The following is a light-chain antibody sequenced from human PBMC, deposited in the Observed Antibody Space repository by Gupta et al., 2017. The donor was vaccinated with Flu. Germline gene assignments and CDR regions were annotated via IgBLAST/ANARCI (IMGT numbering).Light chain of an antibody. Sequence: EIVLTQSPGTLSLSPGERATLSCRASQTIYNNYLAWYQQKPGQTPRLLIYDASSRAAGIPDRFSGSGSGTDFTLTISRLEPEDFAVYYCQQDSNSRTFGQGTKVEI. CDR3: QQDSNSRT. J-gene: IGKJ1*01. CDR2: DAS. V-gene: IGKV3-20*01. CDR1: QTIYNNY.